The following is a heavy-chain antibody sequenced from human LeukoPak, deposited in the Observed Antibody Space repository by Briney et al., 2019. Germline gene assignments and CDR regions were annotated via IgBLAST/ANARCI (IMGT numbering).Heavy chain of an antibody. D-gene: IGHD7-27*01. CDR2: IYTSGST. J-gene: IGHJ5*02. CDR3: ARERTRDPGAHNWFDP. CDR1: GGSISSGSYY. V-gene: IGHV4-61*02. Sequence: SQTLSLTCTVSGGSISSGSYYWSWIRQPAGKGLEWIGRIYTSGSTNYNPSLKSRDTISVDTSKNQFSLKLSSVTAADTAVYYCARERTRDPGAHNWFDPWGQGTLVTVSS.